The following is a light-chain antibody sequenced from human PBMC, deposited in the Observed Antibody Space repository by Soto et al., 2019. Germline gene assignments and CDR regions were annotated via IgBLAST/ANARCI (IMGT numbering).Light chain of an antibody. CDR1: QSVSSSY. CDR3: QHYRSS. V-gene: IGKV3-20*01. J-gene: IGKJ4*01. Sequence: EIVLTQSPGTLSLSPGERATLSCRASQSVSSSYLAWYQQTPGQAPWQLIYGASSRATGIPDRLSGSGSGTNFTRTNTKQEPEDFAVYYCQHYRSSFGGGTRVEIK. CDR2: GAS.